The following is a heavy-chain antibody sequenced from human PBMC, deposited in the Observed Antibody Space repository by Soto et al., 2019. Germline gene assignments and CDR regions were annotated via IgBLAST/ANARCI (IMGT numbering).Heavy chain of an antibody. V-gene: IGHV4-39*01. CDR1: GGSISSSSYY. Sequence: SETLSLTCTVSGGSISSSSYYWGWIRQPPWKGLEWIGSIYYSGSTYYNPSLKSRVTISVDTSKNQFSLKLSSVTAADTAVYYCARHQKFTYYYDSSGYYFDYWGQGXLVTVNS. J-gene: IGHJ4*02. CDR2: IYYSGST. D-gene: IGHD3-22*01. CDR3: ARHQKFTYYYDSSGYYFDY.